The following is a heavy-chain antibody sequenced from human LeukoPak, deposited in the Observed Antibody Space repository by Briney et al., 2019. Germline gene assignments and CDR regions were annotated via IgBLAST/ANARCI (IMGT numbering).Heavy chain of an antibody. CDR3: ARAAQKVVVVAGNAFDI. Sequence: GRSLRLSCAASGFTFSSYAMHWVRQAPGKGLEWVAVISYDGSNKYYADSVKGRSTISRDNSKNTLYLQMNSLRAEDTAVYYCARAAQKVVVVAGNAFDIWGQGTMVTVSS. J-gene: IGHJ3*02. CDR1: GFTFSSYA. D-gene: IGHD2-15*01. V-gene: IGHV3-30-3*01. CDR2: ISYDGSNK.